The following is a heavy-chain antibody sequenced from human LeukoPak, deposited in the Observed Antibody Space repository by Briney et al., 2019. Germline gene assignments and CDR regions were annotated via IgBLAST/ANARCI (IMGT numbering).Heavy chain of an antibody. J-gene: IGHJ4*02. CDR1: GGSISSYY. Sequence: PSETLSLTCTVSGGSISSYYWSWLRQPPGKGLEWIGYIYTSGSTNYNPSLKSRVTISVDTSKNQFSLKLSSVTAADTAVYYCARGRYCTNGVCYKSKSFDYWGQGTLVTVSS. D-gene: IGHD2-8*01. CDR2: IYTSGST. CDR3: ARGRYCTNGVCYKSKSFDY. V-gene: IGHV4-4*09.